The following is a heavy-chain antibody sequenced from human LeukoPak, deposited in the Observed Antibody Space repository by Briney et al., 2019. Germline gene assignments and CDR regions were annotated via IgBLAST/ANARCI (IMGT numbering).Heavy chain of an antibody. CDR1: GGSFSGYY. D-gene: IGHD3-16*01. V-gene: IGHV4-39*01. CDR3: ARQILGRWLYDY. J-gene: IGHJ4*02. Sequence: PSETLSLTCAVYGGSFSGYYWGWIRQPPGKGLEWIGSIYYSGSTYCNPSLKSRVTISVDTSKNQFSLKLSSVTAADTAVYYCARQILGRWLYDYWGQGTLVTVSS. CDR2: IYYSGST.